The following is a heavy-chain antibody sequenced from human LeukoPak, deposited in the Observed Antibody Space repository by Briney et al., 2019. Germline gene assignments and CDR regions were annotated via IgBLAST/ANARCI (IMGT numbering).Heavy chain of an antibody. CDR3: ARIYGAPYYYYYMDV. D-gene: IGHD1-26*01. CDR1: GGSISSYY. CDR2: IYTSGST. V-gene: IGHV4-4*09. J-gene: IGHJ6*03. Sequence: SETLSLTCTVSGGSISSYYWSWIRQPPGKGLEWIGYIYTSGSTNYNPSLKSRVTISVDTSKNQFSLKLSSVTAADTAVYYCARIYGAPYYYYYMDVWGKGTTVTVSS.